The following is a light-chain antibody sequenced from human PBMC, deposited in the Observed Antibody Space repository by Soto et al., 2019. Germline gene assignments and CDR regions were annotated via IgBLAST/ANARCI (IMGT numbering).Light chain of an antibody. V-gene: IGLV1-40*01. J-gene: IGLJ3*02. CDR2: GSA. Sequence: QSVLTQPPSVSGAPGHRVIISCTGTSSNIGAGYDVHWYQQLPGTAPKLLMYGSANRPSGVPDRISGSKSGTSASLVITGRQSEDEADYYCQSYDSSLTGSVFGGGTKLTVL. CDR3: QSYDSSLTGSV. CDR1: SSNIGAGYD.